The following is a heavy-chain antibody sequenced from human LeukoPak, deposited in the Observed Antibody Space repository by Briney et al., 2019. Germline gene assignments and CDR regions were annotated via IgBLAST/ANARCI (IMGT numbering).Heavy chain of an antibody. CDR3: AKGESSKGGIY. V-gene: IGHV3-23*01. CDR2: ISGSGGST. J-gene: IGHJ4*02. D-gene: IGHD2-2*01. Sequence: PGGSLRLSCAASGFTVSSNYMTWVRQAPGKGLEWVSAISGSGGSTYYADSVKGRFTISRDNSKNTLYLQMNSLRAEDTAVYYCAKGESSKGGIYWGPGTLVTVSS. CDR1: GFTVSSNY.